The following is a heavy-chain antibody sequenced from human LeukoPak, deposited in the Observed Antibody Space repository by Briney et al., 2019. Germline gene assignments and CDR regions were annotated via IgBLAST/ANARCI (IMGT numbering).Heavy chain of an antibody. J-gene: IGHJ4*02. Sequence: PGGSLRPSCAASGFTFSSYSMNWVRQAPGKGLEWVSSISSSSSYIYYADSVKGRFTISRDNAKNSLYLQMNSLRAEDTAVYYCARGAAVAAPPSDYWGQGTLVTVSS. CDR3: ARGAAVAAPPSDY. CDR2: ISSSSSYI. CDR1: GFTFSSYS. V-gene: IGHV3-21*01. D-gene: IGHD6-19*01.